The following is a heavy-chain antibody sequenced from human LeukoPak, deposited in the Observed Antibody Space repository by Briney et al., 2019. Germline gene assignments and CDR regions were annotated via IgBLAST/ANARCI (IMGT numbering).Heavy chain of an antibody. CDR1: GFTFSNAW. J-gene: IGHJ4*02. V-gene: IGHV3-15*01. Sequence: PGGSLRLSRAASGFTFSNAWMSWVRQAPGKGLEWVGRIKSKTDGGTTDYAAPVKGRFTISRDDSKNTLYLQMNSLKTEDTAVYYCTTWTTLYYFDYWGQGTLVTVSS. CDR3: TTWTTLYYFDY. D-gene: IGHD4-17*01. CDR2: IKSKTDGGTT.